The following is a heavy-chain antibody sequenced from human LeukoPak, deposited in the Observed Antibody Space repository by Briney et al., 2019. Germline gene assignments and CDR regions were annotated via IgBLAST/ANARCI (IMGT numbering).Heavy chain of an antibody. J-gene: IGHJ3*02. Sequence: PGRSLTLSCAASGFTFSSYAMHWVRQPPAQGQERVAVIAYDGSNKYYADSVKGRFTISRDNSKNTLYLQMNRLRAEDTAVYYCARDGIYYYDSSDYPAEAFDIWGQGTMVTVSS. CDR1: GFTFSSYA. CDR3: ARDGIYYYDSSDYPAEAFDI. CDR2: IAYDGSNK. V-gene: IGHV3-30-3*01. D-gene: IGHD3-22*01.